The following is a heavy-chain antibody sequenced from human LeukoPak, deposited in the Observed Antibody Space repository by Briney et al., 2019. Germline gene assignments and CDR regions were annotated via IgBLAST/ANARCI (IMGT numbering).Heavy chain of an antibody. D-gene: IGHD5-24*01. J-gene: IGHJ4*02. CDR3: AKGTHPITGSNFDY. CDR1: VFTFSSYS. CDR2: ISGSGGST. V-gene: IGHV3-23*01. Sequence: GGSLRLSCAASVFTFSSYSMSWVRQAPWKGLEWVSAISGSGGSTYYADSVKGRFTISRDNSKNTLYLQMNSLRAEDTAVYYCAKGTHPITGSNFDYWGQGTLVTVSS.